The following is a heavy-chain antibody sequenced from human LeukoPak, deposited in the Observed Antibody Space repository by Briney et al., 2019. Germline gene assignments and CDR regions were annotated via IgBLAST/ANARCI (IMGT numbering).Heavy chain of an antibody. CDR2: IYYSGST. Sequence: TSETLSLTCTVSGGSISSSSYYWGWIRQPPGKGLEWIGSIYYSGSTYYNPSLKSRVTISVDTSKNQFSLKLSSVTAADTAVYYCARVSSSWIFDYWGQGTLVTVSS. V-gene: IGHV4-39*07. CDR3: ARVSSSWIFDY. D-gene: IGHD6-13*01. CDR1: GGSISSSSYY. J-gene: IGHJ4*02.